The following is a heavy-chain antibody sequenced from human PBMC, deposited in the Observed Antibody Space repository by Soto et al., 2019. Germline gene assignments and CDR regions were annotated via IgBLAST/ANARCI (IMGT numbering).Heavy chain of an antibody. V-gene: IGHV4-59*11. CDR3: ARYYVPDRAFDS. D-gene: IGHD3-10*02. Sequence: SQTLPLTSSVSCDSSSCLSLRCLRQRPGKTLEWIGHIYSSGSINYNPSLKSRVTISMDTPKNQFSLRLSSVTAAETAMYSCARYYVPDRAFDSSGQRLLVTVSS. CDR2: IYSSGSI. CDR1: CDSSSCLS. J-gene: IGHJ4*02.